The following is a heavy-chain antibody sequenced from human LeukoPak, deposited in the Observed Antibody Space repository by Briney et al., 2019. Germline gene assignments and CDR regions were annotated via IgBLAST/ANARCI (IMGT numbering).Heavy chain of an antibody. D-gene: IGHD4-11*01. V-gene: IGHV1-18*01. J-gene: IGHJ4*02. CDR1: GYTFTSYG. CDR2: ISAYNGNT. CDR3: ARDRTTIPVTTSFDY. Sequence: ASVKVSCKAPGYTFTSYGISWVRQAPGQGLEWMGWISAYNGNTNYAQKLQGRVTMTTDTSTSTAYMELRSLRSDDTAVYYCARDRTTIPVTTSFDYWGQGTLVTVSS.